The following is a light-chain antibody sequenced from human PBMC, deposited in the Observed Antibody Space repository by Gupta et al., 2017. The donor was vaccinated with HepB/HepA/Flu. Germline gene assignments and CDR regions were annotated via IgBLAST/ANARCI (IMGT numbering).Light chain of an antibody. CDR2: GSS. J-gene: IGKJ4*01. Sequence: EIVLTQSPGTLSLSPGERATLSCRASQSVSSSYLSWYQQKPRQDPRLLINGSSSRAAGSPDRCSGSGACTDFSLTISRLEPEDVAVYYCQQYGSSPPLTFGGGTKVEIK. V-gene: IGKV3-20*01. CDR3: QQYGSSPPLT. CDR1: QSVSSSY.